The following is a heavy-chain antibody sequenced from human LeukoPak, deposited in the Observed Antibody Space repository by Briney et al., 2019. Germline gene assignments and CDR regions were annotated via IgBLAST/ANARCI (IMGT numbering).Heavy chain of an antibody. CDR2: ISSSGSTI. CDR3: ARVMVRGVIPFDP. D-gene: IGHD3-10*01. CDR1: GFTFSSYE. Sequence: GGSVRLSCSASGFTFSSYEMNWVRQAPGKELEWVSYISSSGSTIYYADSVKGRFTISRDNAKNSLHLQMNNLRAEDTAVYYCARVMVRGVIPFDPWGQGTLVTVSS. J-gene: IGHJ5*02. V-gene: IGHV3-48*03.